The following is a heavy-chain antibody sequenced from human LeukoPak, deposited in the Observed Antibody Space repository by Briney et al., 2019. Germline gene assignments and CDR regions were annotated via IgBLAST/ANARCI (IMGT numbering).Heavy chain of an antibody. CDR2: ISYDGSNK. CDR3: ARDLNGDGDY. D-gene: IGHD2-21*02. CDR1: GFTFSSYA. J-gene: IGHJ4*02. V-gene: IGHV3-30-3*01. Sequence: GGSLRLSCAASGFTFSSYAMHWVRQAPGRGLEWVAVISYDGSNKYYADSVKGRFTISRDNSKNTLYLQMNSLRAEDTAVYYCARDLNGDGDYWGQGTLVTVSS.